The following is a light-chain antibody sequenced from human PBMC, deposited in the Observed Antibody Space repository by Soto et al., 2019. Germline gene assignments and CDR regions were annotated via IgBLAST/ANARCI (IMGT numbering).Light chain of an antibody. Sequence: EIVLTQSPGTLSLSPGERATLSCRASQTVGSAYLAWYHHKAGQAPRLLIYGTSSRATGIPDRFSGSGSGTDFTLTISRLEPEDFAVYYCQHFGSSQITFGQGTRLE. CDR1: QTVGSAY. J-gene: IGKJ5*01. CDR2: GTS. V-gene: IGKV3-20*01. CDR3: QHFGSSQIT.